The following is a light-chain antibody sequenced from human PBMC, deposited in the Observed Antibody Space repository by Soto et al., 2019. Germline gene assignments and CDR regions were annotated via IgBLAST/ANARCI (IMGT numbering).Light chain of an antibody. CDR2: DAS. CDR1: RSVNNF. J-gene: IGKJ1*01. V-gene: IGKV3-11*01. Sequence: EIVLTHSPVTLALSPWEGATLSRRATRSVNNFVAWYQQKPGQAPSLLISDASNRATGIPDRFSGSGSGTDFTLTINSLEPEDFAVYYCQQRTDRPPWTFGQGTKVDIK. CDR3: QQRTDRPPWT.